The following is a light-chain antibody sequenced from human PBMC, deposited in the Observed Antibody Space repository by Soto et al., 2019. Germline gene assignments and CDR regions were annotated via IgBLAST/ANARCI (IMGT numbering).Light chain of an antibody. CDR3: QHYVSPPIT. J-gene: IGKJ5*01. Sequence: IVLTQSPGTRSLSPWERATLSCRASQSVSSSYLAWYQQKPGQAPRLLIYGASSRATGISDRFSGSGSGTDFTLTISRLEPEDFAVYYCQHYVSPPITFGQGTRLEIK. CDR1: QSVSSSY. V-gene: IGKV3-20*01. CDR2: GAS.